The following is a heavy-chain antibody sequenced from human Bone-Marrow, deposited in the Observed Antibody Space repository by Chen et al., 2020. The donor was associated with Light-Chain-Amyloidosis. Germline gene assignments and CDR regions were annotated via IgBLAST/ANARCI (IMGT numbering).Heavy chain of an antibody. J-gene: IGHJ4*02. CDR1: ADSFTRDT. D-gene: IGHD3-22*01. Sequence: QVQVMQSGAEVRRPGSSVKLSCRTSADSFTRDTFSWVRQAPGQGLEWVGGIIPKFGATGYAQKFQGRVSITADRFTQTVYMELSRLRSEDTAVYYCARGPGTTDYYYFYWGQGTLVTVSS. V-gene: IGHV1-69*06. CDR3: ARGPGTTDYYYFY. CDR2: IIPKFGAT.